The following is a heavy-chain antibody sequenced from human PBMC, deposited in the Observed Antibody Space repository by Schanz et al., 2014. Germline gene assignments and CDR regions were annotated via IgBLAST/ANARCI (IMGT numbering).Heavy chain of an antibody. J-gene: IGHJ4*02. CDR2: IYASGAT. D-gene: IGHD2-2*01. CDR1: GFTFSSYA. CDR3: AKDSTHIDIVLVPTAIDY. Sequence: DVQLLESGGGLVQPGGSLRLSCAASGFTFSSYAMSWVRQAPGKGLEWVSTIYASGATYYADSVKGRFTISRDNSKNTLYLQMNSLRAEDTSVYYCAKDSTHIDIVLVPTAIDYWGQGTLVTVSS. V-gene: IGHV3-23*05.